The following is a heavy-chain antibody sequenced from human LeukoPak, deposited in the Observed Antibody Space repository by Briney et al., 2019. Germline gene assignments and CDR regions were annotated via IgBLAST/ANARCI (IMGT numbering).Heavy chain of an antibody. Sequence: GGSLRLSCAASEFTFNNYWMHWVRQAPGKGLVWVSRIKNDGKITTYADSVKGRFTTSRDNAKNTFDLQMNSLRVEDTAVYYCLLIILGGSSQHWGQGTLVTVSS. CDR2: IKNDGKIT. D-gene: IGHD3-3*01. CDR1: EFTFNNYW. J-gene: IGHJ1*01. CDR3: LLIILGGSSQH. V-gene: IGHV3-74*01.